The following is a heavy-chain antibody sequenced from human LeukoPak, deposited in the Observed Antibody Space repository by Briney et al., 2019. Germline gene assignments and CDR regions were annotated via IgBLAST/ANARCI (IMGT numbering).Heavy chain of an antibody. Sequence: SETLSLTCTVSGGSISTYYWSWIRQPAGKGLEWIGRMYTSGSTNYNPSLKSRVTMSVDTSKNQFSLKLSSVTAADTAMYYCARDGSGSSGGYFDYWGQGTLVTVSS. J-gene: IGHJ4*02. CDR3: ARDGSGSSGGYFDY. CDR2: MYTSGST. V-gene: IGHV4-4*07. D-gene: IGHD1-26*01. CDR1: GGSISTYY.